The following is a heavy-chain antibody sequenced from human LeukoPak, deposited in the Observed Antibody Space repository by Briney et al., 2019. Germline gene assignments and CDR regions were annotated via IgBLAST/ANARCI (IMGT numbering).Heavy chain of an antibody. Sequence: GGSLRLSCAASGFTFSSYGMHWVRQAPGKGLEWVAVISYDGRNKYYADSVKGRFTISRDNSKNTLYLQMNSLRAEDTAVYYCAKGRDGYSYGYLDYWGQGTLVTVSS. V-gene: IGHV3-30*18. J-gene: IGHJ4*02. CDR2: ISYDGRNK. CDR3: AKGRDGYSYGYLDY. D-gene: IGHD5-18*01. CDR1: GFTFSSYG.